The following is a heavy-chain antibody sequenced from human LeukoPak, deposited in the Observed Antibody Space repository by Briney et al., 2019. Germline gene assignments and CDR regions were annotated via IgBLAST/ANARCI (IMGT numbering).Heavy chain of an antibody. D-gene: IGHD4-17*01. CDR3: TTWFYGDYDGY. Sequence: GGSLRLSCAASGFTFSNAWMSWVRQAPGKGLEWVGRIKSKTDGGTTDYAAPVKGRFTISRDDSKNTLCLQMNSLKTEDTAVYYCTTWFYGDYDGYWGQGTLVTVSS. J-gene: IGHJ4*02. CDR1: GFTFSNAW. CDR2: IKSKTDGGTT. V-gene: IGHV3-15*01.